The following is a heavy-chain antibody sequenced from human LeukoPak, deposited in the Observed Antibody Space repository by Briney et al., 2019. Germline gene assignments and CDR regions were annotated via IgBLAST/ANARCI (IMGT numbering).Heavy chain of an antibody. CDR1: GGSIVSSAYY. Sequence: PSETLSLTCTVSGGSIVSSAYYWGWIRQPPGKGLDYIGTMPYSGSAYYNPSLKSRVTISVDTSKNQFSLKLSSVTAADTAVYYCARGRGYYPTRRDYFDYWGQGTLVTVSS. CDR3: ARGRGYYPTRRDYFDY. CDR2: MPYSGSA. J-gene: IGHJ4*02. V-gene: IGHV4-39*07. D-gene: IGHD3-22*01.